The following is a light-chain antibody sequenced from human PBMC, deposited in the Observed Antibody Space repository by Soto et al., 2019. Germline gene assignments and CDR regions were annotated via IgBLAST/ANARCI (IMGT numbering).Light chain of an antibody. CDR2: GAS. V-gene: IGKV3-15*01. CDR1: QSVSSN. Sequence: EIVMTQSPATLSVSPGERATLSCRASQSVSSNLHGYQQKPGQSPRLLIYGASTRAAGIPARFSGSGSGTEFTLTISSLQSEDFSVYFCQQYHNWLTFGGGTKVEIK. J-gene: IGKJ4*01. CDR3: QQYHNWLT.